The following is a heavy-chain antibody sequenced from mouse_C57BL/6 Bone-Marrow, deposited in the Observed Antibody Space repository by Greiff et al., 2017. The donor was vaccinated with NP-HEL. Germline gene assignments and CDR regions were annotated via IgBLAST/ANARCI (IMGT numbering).Heavy chain of an antibody. Sequence: VQLQQPGAELVMPGASVKLSCKASGYTFTSYWMHWVKQRPGQGLEWIGEIDPSDSYTNYNQKFKGKSTLTVAKSSSTAYMQLSSLTSEDSAVYYCARGLRRFAYWGQGTLVTVSA. V-gene: IGHV1-69*01. J-gene: IGHJ3*01. CDR3: ARGLRRFAY. CDR2: IDPSDSYT. D-gene: IGHD2-4*01. CDR1: GYTFTSYW.